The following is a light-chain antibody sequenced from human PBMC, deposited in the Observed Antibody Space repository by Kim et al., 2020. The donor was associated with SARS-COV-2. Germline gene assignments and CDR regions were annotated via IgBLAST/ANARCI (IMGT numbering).Light chain of an antibody. CDR2: KAS. V-gene: IGKV1-5*03. Sequence: DIQMTQSPSTLSSSVGDRVTITCRASQSISTSLAWYQQKPGKAPNLLIYKASTLESGVPSRFSGSGSGKEFTLTISSLQPDDFATYYCQQYSTYWTFGQGTKVEIK. J-gene: IGKJ1*01. CDR1: QSISTS. CDR3: QQYSTYWT.